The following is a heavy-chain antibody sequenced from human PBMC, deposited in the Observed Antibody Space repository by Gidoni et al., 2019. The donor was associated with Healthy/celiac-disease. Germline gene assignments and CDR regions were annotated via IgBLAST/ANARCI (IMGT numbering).Heavy chain of an antibody. CDR2: ISYDGSNK. V-gene: IGHV3-30*18. D-gene: IGHD3-3*01. Sequence: QVQMVESGGGVVEPGRSLRLSCAASGFTFSSYGMHWVRQAPGKGLEWVAVISYDGSNKYYADSVKGRFTISRDNSKNTLYLQMNSLRAEDTAVYYCAKHWGSLGRDGPDYWGQGTLVTVSS. J-gene: IGHJ4*02. CDR3: AKHWGSLGRDGPDY. CDR1: GFTFSSYG.